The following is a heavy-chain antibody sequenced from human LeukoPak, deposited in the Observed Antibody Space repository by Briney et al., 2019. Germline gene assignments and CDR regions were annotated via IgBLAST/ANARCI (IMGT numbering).Heavy chain of an antibody. CDR1: AGSISSSNYY. J-gene: IGHJ5*02. D-gene: IGHD3-10*01. CDR3: ARGRPDGLGSYYKFEP. CDR2: IYYSGRT. V-gene: IGHV4-39*01. Sequence: SETLSLTCTVSAGSISSSNYYWGWIRQPPGKGLEWIGSIYYSGRTYYNPSLKSRVTISVDTCKKQFSLKLSSVTAADTAVYYCARGRPDGLGSYYKFEPWGQGTLVTVSS.